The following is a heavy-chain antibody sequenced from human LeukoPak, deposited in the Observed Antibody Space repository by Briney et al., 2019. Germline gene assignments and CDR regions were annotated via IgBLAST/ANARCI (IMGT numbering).Heavy chain of an antibody. CDR2: IKTDGSGGSTT. V-gene: IGHV3-74*01. CDR1: GFXFSSSW. J-gene: IGHJ4*02. D-gene: IGHD6-13*01. Sequence: GGSLRLSCAASGFXFSSSWILWVRQAPGKGLVWVSRIKTDGSGGSTTSYADSVKGRFTIPRDNAKNTLFLQMNSLRAEDTAVYYCAKERAGAGEYWGQGTLVTVSA. CDR3: AKERAGAGEY.